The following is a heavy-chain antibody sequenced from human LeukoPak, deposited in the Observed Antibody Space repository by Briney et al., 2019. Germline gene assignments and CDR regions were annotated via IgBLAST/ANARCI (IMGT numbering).Heavy chain of an antibody. CDR1: GFTFSDYS. V-gene: IGHV3-48*04. CDR2: VGISSGNT. D-gene: IGHD5-12*01. CDR3: ARDHRYAFDN. Sequence: PGGSLRLSCGASGFTFSDYSMNWVRQAPGKGLEWISYVGISSGNTKYAASVKGRSTISGDSAKNSVFLQMNNLRVEDTAVYYCARDHRYAFDNWGQGTLVTVSS. J-gene: IGHJ4*02.